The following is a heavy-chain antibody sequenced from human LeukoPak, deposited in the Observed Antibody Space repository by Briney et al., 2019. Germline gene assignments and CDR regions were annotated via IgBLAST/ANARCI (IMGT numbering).Heavy chain of an antibody. CDR1: GFTFSTYA. CDR2: ISDGGSDT. J-gene: IGHJ4*02. D-gene: IGHD4-17*01. Sequence: GGSLRLSCAASGFTFSTYAMSWVRHAPGKGLAWVSTISDGGSDTHYADSVKGRFTISRDDSKNTLYLQMSSLRAEDTAVYYCAKALYGDYGRFDYWGQGTLVTVSS. V-gene: IGHV3-23*01. CDR3: AKALYGDYGRFDY.